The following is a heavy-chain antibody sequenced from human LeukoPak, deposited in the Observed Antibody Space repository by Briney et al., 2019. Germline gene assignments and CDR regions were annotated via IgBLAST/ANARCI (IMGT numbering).Heavy chain of an antibody. Sequence: GGSLRLSCGASGFTFSAYAFNWVRQAPGEGLQWVSYISSTGATIYYADTVKGRFTISRDNAKNSLYLQMTSLRAEDTAVYYCARVRHYYDSSGYEVFWFDPWGQGTLVTVSS. J-gene: IGHJ5*02. CDR2: ISSTGATI. CDR1: GFTFSAYA. D-gene: IGHD3-22*01. CDR3: ARVRHYYDSSGYEVFWFDP. V-gene: IGHV3-48*01.